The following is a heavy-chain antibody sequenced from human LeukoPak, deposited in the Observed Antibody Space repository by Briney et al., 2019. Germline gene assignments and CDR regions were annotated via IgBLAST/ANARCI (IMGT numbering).Heavy chain of an antibody. CDR2: INPSGGST. J-gene: IGHJ4*02. D-gene: IGHD6-19*01. Sequence: GASVKVSCKASGYTFTGYYMHWVRQAPGQGLEWMGIINPSGGSTSYAQKFQGRVTMTRDTSTSTVYMELSSLRSEDTAVYYCAEDRSGWYSMDYWGQGTLVTVSS. CDR1: GYTFTGYY. V-gene: IGHV1-46*01. CDR3: AEDRSGWYSMDY.